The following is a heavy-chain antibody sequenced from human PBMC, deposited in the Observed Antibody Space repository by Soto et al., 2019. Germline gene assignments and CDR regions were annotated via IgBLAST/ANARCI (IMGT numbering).Heavy chain of an antibody. Sequence: QVQLVQSGAEVKKPGASVKVSCKASGYTFTSYDINWVRQATGQGLEWMGWMNPNSGNTGYAQKFXGXVXXTRNNSISTAYMELSSLISEDTAVYYCARERSAAGTGWFDPWGQGTLVTVSS. CDR1: GYTFTSYD. J-gene: IGHJ5*02. CDR2: MNPNSGNT. D-gene: IGHD6-13*01. V-gene: IGHV1-8*01. CDR3: ARERSAAGTGWFDP.